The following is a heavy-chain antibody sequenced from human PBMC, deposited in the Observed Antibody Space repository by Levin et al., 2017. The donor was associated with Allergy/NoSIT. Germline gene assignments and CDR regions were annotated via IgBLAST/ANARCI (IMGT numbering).Heavy chain of an antibody. D-gene: IGHD3-10*01. CDR1: GFTFSSYA. V-gene: IGHV3-23*01. Sequence: TGGSLRLSCAASGFTFSSYAMSWVRQAPGKGLEWVSAISGSGGSTYYADSVKGRFTISRDNSKNTLYLQMNSLRAEDTAVYYCAKDAVIWFREDYFDYWGQGTLVTVSS. J-gene: IGHJ4*02. CDR3: AKDAVIWFREDYFDY. CDR2: ISGSGGST.